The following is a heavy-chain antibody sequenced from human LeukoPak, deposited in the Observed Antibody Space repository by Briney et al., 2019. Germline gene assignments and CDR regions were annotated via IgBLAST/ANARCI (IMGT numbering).Heavy chain of an antibody. V-gene: IGHV3-53*01. J-gene: IGHJ4*02. CDR2: MYTGGTT. CDR1: GFTVSSTY. Sequence: PGGSLRLSCAASGFTVSSTYMSWVRQAPGKGLEWVSLMYTGGTTYYADSVKGRFTISRDNSKNTLSLQMNSLRAEDTAVYYCARDRAGYYFDYWGQGTLVTVSP. CDR3: ARDRAGYYFDY. D-gene: IGHD2-15*01.